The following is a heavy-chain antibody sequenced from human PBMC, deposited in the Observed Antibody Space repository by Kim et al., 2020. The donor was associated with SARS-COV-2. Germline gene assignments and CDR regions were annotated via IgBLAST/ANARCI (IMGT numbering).Heavy chain of an antibody. V-gene: IGHV4-34*01. D-gene: IGHD6-19*01. CDR3: ARTVSTSRYSSGWYVYYYYYMDV. CDR2: INHSGST. J-gene: IGHJ6*03. Sequence: SETLSLTCAVYGGSFSGYYWSWIRQPPGKGLEWIGEINHSGSTNYNPSLKSRVTISVDTSKNQFSLKLSSVTAADTAVYYCARTVSTSRYSSGWYVYYYYYMDVWGKGTTVTVSS. CDR1: GGSFSGYY.